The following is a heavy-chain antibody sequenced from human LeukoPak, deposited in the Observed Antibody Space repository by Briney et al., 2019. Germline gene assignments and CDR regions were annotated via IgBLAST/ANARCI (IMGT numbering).Heavy chain of an antibody. V-gene: IGHV3-48*01. Sequence: GGSLRLSCAASGFTFSSYSMNWVRQAPGKGLEWVSYISSSSSTIYYADSVKGRFTISRDNAKNSLYLQMNSLRAEDTAVYYCARGGYLDAFDIWGQGTMVTVSS. CDR2: ISSSSSTI. CDR1: GFTFSSYS. D-gene: IGHD1-1*01. CDR3: ARGGYLDAFDI. J-gene: IGHJ3*02.